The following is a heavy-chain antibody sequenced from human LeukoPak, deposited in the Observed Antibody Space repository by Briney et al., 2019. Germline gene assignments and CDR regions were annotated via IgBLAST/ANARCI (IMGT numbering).Heavy chain of an antibody. Sequence: SETLSLTCTVSGGSISSYYWSWIRQPAGKGLEWIGRIYTSGSTNYNPSLKSRVTMSVDTSKNQFSLKLSSVTAADTAVYYCARSSLGYSSGWYDDYFDYWGQGTLVTVSS. CDR3: ARSSLGYSSGWYDDYFDY. CDR1: GGSISSYY. V-gene: IGHV4-4*07. D-gene: IGHD6-19*01. CDR2: IYTSGST. J-gene: IGHJ4*02.